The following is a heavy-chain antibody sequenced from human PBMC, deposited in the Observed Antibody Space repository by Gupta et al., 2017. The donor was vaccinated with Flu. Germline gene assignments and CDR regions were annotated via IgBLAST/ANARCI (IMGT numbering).Heavy chain of an antibody. J-gene: IGHJ4*02. CDR1: GYSFTGYD. CDR2: MNTNSGNT. D-gene: IGHD3-16*01. CDR3: ARGGVRALSYG. V-gene: IGHV1-8*01. Sequence: QVQLVQSGDEVKKPGASVKVSCKASGYSFTGYDISWVRQATGQGLEWMGWMNTNSGNTGYAQKFQGRVTMTRNTSISTAYMALSSLRSEDTAVYYCARGGVRALSYGWGQGTLVTVSS.